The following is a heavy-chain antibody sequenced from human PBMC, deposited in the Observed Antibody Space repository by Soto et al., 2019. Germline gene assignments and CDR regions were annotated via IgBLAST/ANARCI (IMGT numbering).Heavy chain of an antibody. CDR3: TREHVVTIFRRGQRGSFDN. J-gene: IGHJ4*02. Sequence: GGSLRLSCAASGFTFSSYTMNWVRQAPGKGLEWVAFITSGSDYIYYADSVKGRFTISRDDANNSLFLQMSSLRAEDTAVYYCTREHVVTIFRRGQRGSFDNWSQGTLVTAPQ. D-gene: IGHD3-9*01. CDR1: GFTFSSYT. V-gene: IGHV3-21*01. CDR2: ITSGSDYI.